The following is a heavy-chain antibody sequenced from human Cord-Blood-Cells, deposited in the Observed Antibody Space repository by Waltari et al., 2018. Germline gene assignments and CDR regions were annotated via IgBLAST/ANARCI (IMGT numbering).Heavy chain of an antibody. V-gene: IGHV1-69*12. D-gene: IGHD3-22*01. CDR1: GGTFSSYA. CDR3: AWGVDSSGYYMGALDY. J-gene: IGHJ4*02. Sequence: QVQLVQSGAEVKKPGSSVTVSCKASGGTFSSYAISWVRQAPGQGLEWMGGIIPIFGTANYAQKFQGRVTITADESTSTAYMELSSLRSEDTAVYYCAWGVDSSGYYMGALDYWGQGTLVTVSS. CDR2: IIPIFGTA.